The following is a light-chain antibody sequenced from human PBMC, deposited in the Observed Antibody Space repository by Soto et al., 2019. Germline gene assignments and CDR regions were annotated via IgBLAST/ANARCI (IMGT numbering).Light chain of an antibody. CDR2: DAS. V-gene: IGKV1-33*01. CDR3: QQSDTLPTV. J-gene: IGKJ5*01. Sequence: DIQMTQSPSSLSASVGDRVTITCRASQGISNYLNWDQQRPGKAPKLLIYDASNLERGVPSRFSGTQSGTHFTFASTSRQPEDIATYYCQQSDTLPTVFGQGTQLLI. CDR1: QGISNY.